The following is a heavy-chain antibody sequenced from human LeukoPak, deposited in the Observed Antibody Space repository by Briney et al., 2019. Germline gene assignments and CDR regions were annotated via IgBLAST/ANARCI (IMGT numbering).Heavy chain of an antibody. J-gene: IGHJ5*02. D-gene: IGHD3-10*01. V-gene: IGHV4-59*01. CDR2: IDYSGST. Sequence: PSETLSLTCTVSGGSISSKYWSWIRQPPGKGLEWIGYIDYSGSTNYNSSLKSRVTISVDTSKKQFSLKLSSVTAVDTAVYYCARYVYGSGSYYNWFDPWGQGTLVTVSS. CDR3: ARYVYGSGSYYNWFDP. CDR1: GGSISSKY.